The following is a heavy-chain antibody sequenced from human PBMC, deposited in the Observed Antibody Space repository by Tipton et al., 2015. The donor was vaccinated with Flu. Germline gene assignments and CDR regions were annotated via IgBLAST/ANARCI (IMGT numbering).Heavy chain of an antibody. D-gene: IGHD2-2*01. CDR3: ARGDCSSTSCLDY. CDR2: IYYSEST. Sequence: TLSLTCTVSGGSLSSYYWSWIRQPPGKGLAWIGYIYYSESTNYNPSLKSRVTISADTSNIQFSLKLSSVTAADTAVYYCARGDCSSTSCLDYWGQGTLVTVAS. J-gene: IGHJ4*02. CDR1: GGSLSSYY. V-gene: IGHV4-59*01.